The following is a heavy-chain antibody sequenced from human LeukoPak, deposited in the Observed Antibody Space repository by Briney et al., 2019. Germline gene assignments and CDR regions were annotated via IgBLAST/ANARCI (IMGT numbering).Heavy chain of an antibody. CDR2: IYNGVPT. J-gene: IGHJ4*02. CDR3: VQTTGWPGFDY. Sequence: PSETLSLICTASGAPISRLYWNWVRQPPGKGLEWIGNIYNGVPTFFNPSLKSRVTPSVDTSKTQFSLQLASVTAADTAVYYCVQTTGWPGFDYWGQGILVTVSS. D-gene: IGHD6-19*01. V-gene: IGHV4-4*09. CDR1: GAPISRLY.